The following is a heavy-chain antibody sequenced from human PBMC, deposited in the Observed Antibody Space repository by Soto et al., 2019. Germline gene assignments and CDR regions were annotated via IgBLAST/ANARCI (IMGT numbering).Heavy chain of an antibody. CDR3: ARVEESGYYKYYFDY. CDR1: GGSISSGDYY. V-gene: IGHV4-30-4*01. D-gene: IGHD3-22*01. J-gene: IGHJ4*02. Sequence: SETLSLTCTVSGGSISSGDYYWSWIRQPPGKGLEWIGYIYYSGGTYYNPSLKSRVTISVDTSKNQFSLKLSSVTAADTAVYYCARVEESGYYKYYFDYWGQGTLVTVSS. CDR2: IYYSGGT.